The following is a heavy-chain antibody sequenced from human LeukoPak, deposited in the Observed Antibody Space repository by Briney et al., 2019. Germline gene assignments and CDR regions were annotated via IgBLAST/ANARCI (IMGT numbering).Heavy chain of an antibody. CDR2: IYSSGST. J-gene: IGHJ6*02. CDR3: ARDRAYCSGGSCYWTYGMDV. Sequence: SETLSLTCTVSAGSISSAGYYWSWIRQPAGKGLEWIGRIYSSGSTNYDSSLKSRVTISVDTSKNQFSLKLSSVTAADTAVYYCARDRAYCSGGSCYWTYGMDVWGQGTTVTVSS. CDR1: AGSISSAGYY. D-gene: IGHD2-15*01. V-gene: IGHV4-61*02.